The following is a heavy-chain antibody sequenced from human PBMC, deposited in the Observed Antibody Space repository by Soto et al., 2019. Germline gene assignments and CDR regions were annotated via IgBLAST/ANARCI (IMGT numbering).Heavy chain of an antibody. D-gene: IGHD3-3*01. V-gene: IGHV3-48*03. CDR1: GFTLSSYE. J-gene: IGHJ6*02. CDR2: ISSGGQTV. CDR3: ARERPSEDFWSGYSYGLDV. Sequence: GGSLRLSCAASGFTLSSYEMNWVRQAPGKGLEWVSYISSGGQTVYYADSAKGRFTISRDSAKNSLYLQLNSLRAEDTAVYYCARERPSEDFWSGYSYGLDVWGQGTAVTVSS.